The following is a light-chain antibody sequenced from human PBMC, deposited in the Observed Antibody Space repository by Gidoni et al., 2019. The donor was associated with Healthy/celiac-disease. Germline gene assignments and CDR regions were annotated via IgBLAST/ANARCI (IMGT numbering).Light chain of an antibody. J-gene: IGLJ1*01. V-gene: IGLV3-1*01. CDR1: KLGYKY. CDR3: QAWDSSTNYV. Sequence: SYELTQPPSVSVSPGQTASITCAGDKLGYKYACWYQQKPGQSPVLVIYQDSKRPSGIPERFSGSNSGNTATLTISGTQAMDEADYYCQAWDSSTNYVFGTGTKVTV. CDR2: QDS.